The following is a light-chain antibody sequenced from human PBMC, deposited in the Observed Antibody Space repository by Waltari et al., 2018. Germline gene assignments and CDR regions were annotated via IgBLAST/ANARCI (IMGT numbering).Light chain of an antibody. V-gene: IGLV3-1*01. CDR3: QAWDSSTVV. CDR1: KLGDKY. J-gene: IGLJ2*01. CDR2: QAS. Sequence: SYELTQPPSVSVSPGQTASITCSGDKLGDKYACWYQQKPGQSPVLVIYQASKRPSGIPERFSASNSGKTATLTISGTQAMDEADYYCQAWDSSTVVFGGGTKLTVL.